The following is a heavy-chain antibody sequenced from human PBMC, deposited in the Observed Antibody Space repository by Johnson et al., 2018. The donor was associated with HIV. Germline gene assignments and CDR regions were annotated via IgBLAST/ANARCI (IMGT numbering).Heavy chain of an antibody. Sequence: QVQLVESGGGVVQPGRSLRLSCAASGFTFSDYYMSWIRQAPGKGLEWVSYISSSGSTIYYADSVKGRFTISRDNAKNSLYLQMNSLRAEDTDVYYCARIIAARIDDAFDIWGQGTMVTVSS. V-gene: IGHV3-11*04. CDR2: ISSSGSTI. CDR3: ARIIAARIDDAFDI. D-gene: IGHD6-6*01. CDR1: GFTFSDYY. J-gene: IGHJ3*02.